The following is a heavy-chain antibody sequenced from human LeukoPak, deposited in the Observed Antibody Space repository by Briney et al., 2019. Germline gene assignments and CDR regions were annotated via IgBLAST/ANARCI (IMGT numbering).Heavy chain of an antibody. CDR3: ARGMPRGWFDP. CDR2: IYYSGST. CDR1: GGSISSYY. Sequence: SETLSLTCTVSGGSISSYYWSWIRQPPGKGLEWIGYIYYSGSTNYNPSLKSRVTISVDTSKNQFSLKMTSVTAADTAVYYCARGMPRGWFDPWGQGTLVTVSS. J-gene: IGHJ5*02. D-gene: IGHD2-2*01. V-gene: IGHV4-59*01.